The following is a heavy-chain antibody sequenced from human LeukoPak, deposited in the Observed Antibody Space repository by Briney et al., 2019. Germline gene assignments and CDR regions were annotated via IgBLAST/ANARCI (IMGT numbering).Heavy chain of an antibody. J-gene: IGHJ4*02. D-gene: IGHD3-22*01. V-gene: IGHV3-9*01. CDR2: ISWNSGSI. CDR3: AKDNHYDSSGYIDY. CDR1: GFTFGDYA. Sequence: GGSLRLSCAASGFTFGDYAMHWVRQAPGKGLEWVSGISWNSGSIGYADSVKGRFTISRDNAKNSLYLQMNSLRAEDTALYYCAKDNHYDSSGYIDYGGQGTLLTVSS.